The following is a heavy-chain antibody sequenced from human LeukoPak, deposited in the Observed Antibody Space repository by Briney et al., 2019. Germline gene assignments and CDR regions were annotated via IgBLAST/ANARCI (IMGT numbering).Heavy chain of an antibody. V-gene: IGHV3-20*04. J-gene: IGHJ3*02. Sequence: GGSLRLSCAASGFTFDDYGMSWVRQAPGKGLEWVSGINWNGASTGYADSVKGRFTISRDNAKNSLYLQMNSLRAEDTALYYCARDPPDTAMINSPVHDTFDIWGQGTMVTVSS. CDR2: INWNGAST. CDR1: GFTFDDYG. D-gene: IGHD5-18*01. CDR3: ARDPPDTAMINSPVHDTFDI.